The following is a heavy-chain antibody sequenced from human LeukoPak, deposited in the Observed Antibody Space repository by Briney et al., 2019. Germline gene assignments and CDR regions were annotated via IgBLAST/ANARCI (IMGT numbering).Heavy chain of an antibody. CDR3: ARGGYCGGDCYLFDY. V-gene: IGHV1-69*13. CDR2: IIPIFGTA. CDR1: GGTFISYA. J-gene: IGHJ4*02. Sequence: GASVKVSCKASGGTFISYAISWVRQAPGQGLEWMGGIIPIFGTANYAQKFQGRVTITADESTSTAYMELSSLRSEDTAVYYCARGGYCGGDCYLFDYWGQGTLVTVSS. D-gene: IGHD2-21*02.